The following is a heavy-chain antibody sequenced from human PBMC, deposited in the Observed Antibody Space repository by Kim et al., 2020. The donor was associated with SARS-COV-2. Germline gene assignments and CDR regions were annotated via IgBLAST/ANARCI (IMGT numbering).Heavy chain of an antibody. J-gene: IGHJ3*02. D-gene: IGHD3-22*01. Sequence: GGSLRLSCAASGFTFSSYAMHWVRQAPGKGLEWVAVISYDGSNKYYADSVKGRFTISRDNSKNTLYLQMNSLRAEDTAVYYCARDSGSGYYSDAFDIWG. CDR1: GFTFSSYA. CDR2: ISYDGSNK. V-gene: IGHV3-30*04. CDR3: ARDSGSGYYSDAFDI.